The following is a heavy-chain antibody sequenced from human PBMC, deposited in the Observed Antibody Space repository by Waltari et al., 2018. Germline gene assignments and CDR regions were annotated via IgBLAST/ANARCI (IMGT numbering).Heavy chain of an antibody. CDR1: GFTFSSYG. J-gene: IGHJ4*02. V-gene: IGHV3-33*01. D-gene: IGHD6-19*01. CDR2: IWYDGSKK. Sequence: QVQLVESGGGVVQPGGSLRLSCAASGFTFSSYGMHWVRQAPDKGLGWVAIIWYDGSKKYYADSVKCRFTISKDNSNNTLYLQMNSLRAEDTAVYYCARTGNGHSSGWYSGDYWGQGTLVTVSS. CDR3: ARTGNGHSSGWYSGDY.